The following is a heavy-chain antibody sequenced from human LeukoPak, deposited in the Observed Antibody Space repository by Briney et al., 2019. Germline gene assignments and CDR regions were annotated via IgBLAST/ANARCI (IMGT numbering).Heavy chain of an antibody. Sequence: XSVKVSCKVSGYTLTELSMHWVRQAPGKGLEWMGGFDPEDGETIYAQKFQGRVTMTEDTSTDTAYMELSSLRSEDTAVYYCATDRVWFGEPDFDYWGQGTLVTVSS. J-gene: IGHJ4*02. CDR3: ATDRVWFGEPDFDY. CDR2: FDPEDGET. D-gene: IGHD3-10*01. CDR1: GYTLTELS. V-gene: IGHV1-24*01.